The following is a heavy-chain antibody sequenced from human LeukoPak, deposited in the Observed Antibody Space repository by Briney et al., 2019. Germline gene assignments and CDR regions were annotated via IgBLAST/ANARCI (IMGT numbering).Heavy chain of an antibody. CDR3: ARESGAINY. J-gene: IGHJ4*02. D-gene: IGHD5-12*01. CDR1: GFTFSTYS. V-gene: IGHV3-48*01. Sequence: GGSLRLSCAASGFTFSTYSKNWVRQAPGKGLEWVSYIGTSGITIYYADSVKGRFTISRDNAKNSLYLQLNSLRAEDTAIYYCARESGAINYWGQGTLVTVSS. CDR2: IGTSGITI.